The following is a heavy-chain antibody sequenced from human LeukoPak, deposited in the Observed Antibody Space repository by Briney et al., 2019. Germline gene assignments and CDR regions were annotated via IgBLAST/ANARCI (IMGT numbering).Heavy chain of an antibody. CDR3: ARTLRCSSTSCYFWVMDV. V-gene: IGHV3-48*01. D-gene: IGHD2-2*01. CDR1: GFTFGSYS. J-gene: IGHJ6*02. Sequence: GGSLRLSCAASGFTFGSYSMNWVRQVPGKGLEWVSHISSSSGTKNFADSVKGRFSISRDNSKNTLYLEMNSLRAEDTAVYYCARTLRCSSTSCYFWVMDVWGQGTTVTVSS. CDR2: ISSSSGTK.